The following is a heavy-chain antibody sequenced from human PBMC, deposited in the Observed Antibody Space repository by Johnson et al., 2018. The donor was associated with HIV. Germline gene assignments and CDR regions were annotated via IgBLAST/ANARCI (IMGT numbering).Heavy chain of an antibody. D-gene: IGHD2-2*01. CDR2: IKQDGSEK. J-gene: IGHJ3*02. V-gene: IGHV3-7*05. CDR1: GFTFSSYW. Sequence: VQLVESGGGLIQPGGSLRLSCAASGFTFSSYWMSWVRQAPGKGLEWVANIKQDGSEKYYVDSVKGRFTISRDNAKNSLYLQMNSQRAEDTAVYYCALDRCCSSTSCRADNDAFDIWGQGTMVTVSS. CDR3: ALDRCCSSTSCRADNDAFDI.